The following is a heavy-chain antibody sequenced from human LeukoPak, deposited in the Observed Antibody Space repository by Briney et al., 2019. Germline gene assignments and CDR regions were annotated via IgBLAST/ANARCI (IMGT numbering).Heavy chain of an antibody. CDR1: GYSISSGYY. J-gene: IGHJ4*02. CDR3: AANSADYNTLGSSYKV. D-gene: IGHD3-10*01. V-gene: IGHV4-38-2*02. CDR2: IYHSGST. Sequence: PSETLSLTCTVSGYSISSGYYWGWIRQPPGKGLEWIGSIYHSGSTYYNPSLMSRVSISVDTSKNHFSLKLSSVTAADTAVYYCAANSADYNTLGSSYKVWGQGTLVTVSS.